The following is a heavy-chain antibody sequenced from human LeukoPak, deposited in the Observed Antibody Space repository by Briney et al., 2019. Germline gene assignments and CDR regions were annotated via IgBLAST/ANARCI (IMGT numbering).Heavy chain of an antibody. CDR1: AFTCSSIW. Sequence: GGSLTCYGAAYAFTCSSIWWSWDRQGQGKGLEGGANIKQDGSEKYCVDSVKGRFTITRDNAKNSLYLQMNSLRAEETAVYYCARSGLGGSYNYYYMDVWGKGTTVTVSS. J-gene: IGHJ6*03. CDR2: IKQDGSEK. D-gene: IGHD3-16*01. V-gene: IGHV3-7*01. CDR3: ARSGLGGSYNYYYMDV.